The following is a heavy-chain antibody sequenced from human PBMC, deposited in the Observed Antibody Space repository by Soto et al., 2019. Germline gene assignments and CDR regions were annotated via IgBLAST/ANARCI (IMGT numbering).Heavy chain of an antibody. CDR1: GFTFNNYA. D-gene: IGHD3-10*01. CDR3: AKGRGGSGSLTPRVDF. CDR2: VSGGGVTP. V-gene: IGHV3-23*01. J-gene: IGHJ4*02. Sequence: EVQLLESGGGLVQPGGSLGLSCAASGFTFNNYAMTWVGQAPGKGLEWVTAVSGGGVTPSYADSVKGRFTVSRDGSKNTMYLQMSSLRAEDTALYYCAKGRGGSGSLTPRVDFWGQGNLVTVSS.